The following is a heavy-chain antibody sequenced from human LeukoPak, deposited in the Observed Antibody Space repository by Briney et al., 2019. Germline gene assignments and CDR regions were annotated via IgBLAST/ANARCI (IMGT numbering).Heavy chain of an antibody. V-gene: IGHV3-48*01. CDR3: ATEGYSYGSYYFDY. J-gene: IGHJ4*02. D-gene: IGHD5-18*01. CDR2: ISRTSGTI. CDR1: GFTFSSYS. Sequence: GGSLRLSCAASGFTFSSYSMNWVRQAPGKGLEWVSYISRTSGTIYYADSVKGRFTISRDNAKNSLYLQMNSLRAEDTAVYYCATEGYSYGSYYFDYWGQGTLVTVSS.